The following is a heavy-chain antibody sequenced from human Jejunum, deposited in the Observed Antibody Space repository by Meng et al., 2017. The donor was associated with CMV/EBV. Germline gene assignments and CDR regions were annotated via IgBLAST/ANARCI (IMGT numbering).Heavy chain of an antibody. D-gene: IGHD3-16*01. CDR3: ASLIGCEWFDP. V-gene: IGHV3-21*01. Sequence: LSCASSVFTFSCYAMIWVRQAPGKGLGWVSSIDSRRICIRYATSLSGRFTISRDNAKSSLSLQLNSLRAEDTAVYYCASLIGCEWFDPWGQGPLVTVSS. CDR1: VFTFSCYA. J-gene: IGHJ5*02. CDR2: IDSRRICI.